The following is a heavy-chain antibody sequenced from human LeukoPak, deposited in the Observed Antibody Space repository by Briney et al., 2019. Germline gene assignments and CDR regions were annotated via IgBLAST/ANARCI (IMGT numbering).Heavy chain of an antibody. J-gene: IGHJ4*02. CDR2: INSNSGGT. D-gene: IGHD2-2*02. CDR3: ARELDIVVVPAAILGY. V-gene: IGHV1-2*02. CDR1: GYTFTDYY. Sequence: ASVKVSCKASGYTFTDYYMHWVRQAPGQGLEWMGWINSNSGGTNYAQKFQGRVTMTRDTSISTAYMELSRLRSDDTAVYYCARELDIVVVPAAILGYWGQGTLVTVSS.